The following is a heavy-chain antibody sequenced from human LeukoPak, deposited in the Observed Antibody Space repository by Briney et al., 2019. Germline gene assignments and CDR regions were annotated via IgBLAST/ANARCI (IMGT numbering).Heavy chain of an antibody. Sequence: SVKVSCKASGGTFSSYAISWVRQAPGQGLEWMGGVIPIFVTANYAQKFQGRVTITADESTSTAYMELSSMRSEDTAVYYRARHSSPGVLVYYMDVWGKGTTVTVSS. D-gene: IGHD6-13*01. J-gene: IGHJ6*03. CDR3: ARHSSPGVLVYYMDV. CDR2: VIPIFVTA. CDR1: GGTFSSYA. V-gene: IGHV1-69*13.